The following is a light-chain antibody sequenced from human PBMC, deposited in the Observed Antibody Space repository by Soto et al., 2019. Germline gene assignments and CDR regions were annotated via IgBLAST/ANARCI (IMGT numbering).Light chain of an antibody. J-gene: IGKJ5*01. CDR1: QSVSNN. CDR2: GAS. V-gene: IGKV3D-15*01. Sequence: VMTQSPATLSVSPGERATLSCRASQSVSNNYLAWYQQKPGQAPRLLIYGASNRDTGIPDRFSGSGSGTEFTLTISSLQSEDFAVYYCQQYNNWPITFGQGTRLEIK. CDR3: QQYNNWPIT.